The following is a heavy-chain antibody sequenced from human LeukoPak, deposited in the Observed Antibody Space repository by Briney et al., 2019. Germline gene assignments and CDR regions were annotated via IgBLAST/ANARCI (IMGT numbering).Heavy chain of an antibody. D-gene: IGHD6-19*01. CDR2: TSGSGGYT. CDR3: AKGDSASYARGDAFDI. CDR1: GFTFSNYA. J-gene: IGHJ3*02. Sequence: GGSLRLSCAASGFTFSNYAMTWVRQGPGKGLEWVSTTSGSGGYTFYADSVKGRFTISRDNSKKTLYLQMTSLRPEDTAVYYCAKGDSASYARGDAFDIWGQGTMVTVSS. V-gene: IGHV3-23*01.